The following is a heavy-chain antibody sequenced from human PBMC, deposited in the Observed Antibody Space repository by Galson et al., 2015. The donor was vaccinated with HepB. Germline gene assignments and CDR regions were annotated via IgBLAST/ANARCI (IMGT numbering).Heavy chain of an antibody. V-gene: IGHV1-2*02. CDR2: INPNSGGT. Sequence: SVKVSCKASGYTFTGYYLHWVRQAPGQGLEWMGWINPNSGGTHYAQNFQGRVTVTRDTSISTAYMELSRLRSDDTAVYYCARVSAGDYWYFELWGRGSLVTVSS. D-gene: IGHD1-26*01. J-gene: IGHJ2*01. CDR3: ARVSAGDYWYFEL. CDR1: GYTFTGYY.